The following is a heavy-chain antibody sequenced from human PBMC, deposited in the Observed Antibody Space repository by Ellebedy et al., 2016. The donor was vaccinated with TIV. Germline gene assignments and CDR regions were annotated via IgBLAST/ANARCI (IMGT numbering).Heavy chain of an antibody. CDR3: SYSTTLGDN. J-gene: IGHJ4*02. D-gene: IGHD2-2*01. V-gene: IGHV3-73*01. Sequence: GGSLRLXCVGSGFTFSGSAIHWVCQASGKGLEWVGHIRSSGKSYATEYAASVKGRFTISRDDSKNTAHLQMNSLKNEDTAVYYCSYSTTLGDNWGQGTLVTVSS. CDR2: IRSSGKSYAT. CDR1: GFTFSGSA.